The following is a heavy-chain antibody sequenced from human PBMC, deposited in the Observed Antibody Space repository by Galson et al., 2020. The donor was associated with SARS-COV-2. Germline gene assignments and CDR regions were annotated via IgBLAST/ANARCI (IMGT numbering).Heavy chain of an antibody. CDR2: ISYDGSNK. D-gene: IGHD2-15*01. CDR1: GFTFSSYA. Sequence: GESLKISCAASGFTFSSYAMHWVRQAPGKGLEWVAVISYDGSNKYYADSVKGRFTISRDNSKNTLYLQMNSLRAEDTAVYYCASALPGYGIDYWGQGTLVTVSS. CDR3: ASALPGYGIDY. J-gene: IGHJ4*02. V-gene: IGHV3-30*04.